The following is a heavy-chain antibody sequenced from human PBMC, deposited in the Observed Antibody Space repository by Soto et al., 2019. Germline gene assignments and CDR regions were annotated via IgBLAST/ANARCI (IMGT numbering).Heavy chain of an antibody. CDR3: ARQRSSGWPSYYYYGMDV. CDR1: GYNFTSYW. D-gene: IGHD6-19*01. J-gene: IGHJ6*02. V-gene: IGHV5-10-1*01. Sequence: GESLKISCKGSGYNFTSYWISWVRQMPGKGLEWLGRIDPSESYTDYSPSFQGHVTISTDKPINTAYLQWSSLKASDTAIFYCARQRSSGWPSYYYYGMDVWGQGTTVTVSS. CDR2: IDPSESYT.